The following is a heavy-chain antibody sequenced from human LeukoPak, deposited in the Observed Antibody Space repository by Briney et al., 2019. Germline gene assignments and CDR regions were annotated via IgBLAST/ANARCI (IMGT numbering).Heavy chain of an antibody. Sequence: PSETLSLTCTVSGGSISSYYWSWIRQPPGKGLEWIGYIYYSGSTNYNPSLKSRVTISVDTSKNQFSLKLSSVTAADTAVYYCARFVAAAGFHYYYYMDVWGKGTTVTVSS. CDR1: GGSISSYY. CDR2: IYYSGST. CDR3: ARFVAAAGFHYYYYMDV. D-gene: IGHD6-13*01. J-gene: IGHJ6*03. V-gene: IGHV4-59*01.